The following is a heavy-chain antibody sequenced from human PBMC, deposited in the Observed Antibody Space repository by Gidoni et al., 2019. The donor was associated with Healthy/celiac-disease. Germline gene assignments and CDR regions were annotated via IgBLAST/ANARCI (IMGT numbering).Heavy chain of an antibody. V-gene: IGHV3-30-3*01. CDR1: GFPFSSYA. D-gene: IGHD3-3*01. CDR2: ISYDGSKK. CDR3: ARAPMWLLSYFDY. Sequence: QVQLVESGGGVVQPGRSLRLSCAASGFPFSSYAMHWVRQAPGKGLEWVAVISYDGSKKYYADSVKGRFTISRDNSKNTLYLQMNSLRAEDTAVYYCARAPMWLLSYFDYWGQGTLVTVSS. J-gene: IGHJ4*02.